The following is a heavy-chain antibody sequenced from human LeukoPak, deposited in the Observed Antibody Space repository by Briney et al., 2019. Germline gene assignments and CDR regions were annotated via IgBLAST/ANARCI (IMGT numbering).Heavy chain of an antibody. V-gene: IGHV3-48*03. Sequence: GGSLRLSCAASGFTFSSYEMNWVRQAPGKGLEWVSYISSSGSTIYYADSVKGRFTISRDNAKNSLYLQMNSLRAEDTAVYYCAREVGWYSYGAYYLDYWGQGTLVTVSS. CDR2: ISSSGSTI. CDR3: AREVGWYSYGAYYLDY. J-gene: IGHJ4*02. D-gene: IGHD5-18*01. CDR1: GFTFSSYE.